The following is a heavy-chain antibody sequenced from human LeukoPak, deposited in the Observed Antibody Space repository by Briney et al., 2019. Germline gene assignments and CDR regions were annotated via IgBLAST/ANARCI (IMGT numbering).Heavy chain of an antibody. CDR2: IWYDGSNK. CDR3: ASSPGERASR. V-gene: IGHV3-33*01. Sequence: PGGSLRLSCAASGFTFSSYGMHWVRQAPGKRLEWVAVIWYDGSNKYYADSVKGRFTISRDNSKNTQYLQMNSLRAEDTALYYCASSPGERASRWGQGTLVTVSS. CDR1: GFTFSSYG. J-gene: IGHJ4*02. D-gene: IGHD2-21*01.